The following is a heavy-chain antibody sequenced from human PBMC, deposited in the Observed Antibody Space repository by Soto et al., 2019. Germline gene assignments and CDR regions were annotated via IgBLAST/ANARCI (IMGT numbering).Heavy chain of an antibody. CDR2: ISWNSGSI. D-gene: IGHD4-17*01. Sequence: EVQLVESGGGLVQPGRSLRLSCAASGFTFDDYAMRWVRQAPGKGLEWVSGISWNSGSIGYADSVKGRFTISRDHAKNSLYLQMNSLRAEDTALYYCAAQDYGDYRRYSMDVWGQGTTVTVSS. CDR1: GFTFDDYA. CDR3: AAQDYGDYRRYSMDV. V-gene: IGHV3-9*01. J-gene: IGHJ6*02.